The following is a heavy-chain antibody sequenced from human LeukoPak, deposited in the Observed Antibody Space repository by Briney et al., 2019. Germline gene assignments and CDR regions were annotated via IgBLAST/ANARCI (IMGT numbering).Heavy chain of an antibody. Sequence: PSETLSLTCTVSGGSISSSNFYWGWIRQPPGKGLEWNGSKYHRGSTYYNPSLKSGDTISVDTSKNQFSLNLSSVTAADTPVYYCARHADSSGDYFFDFWGQGTLVTVSS. V-gene: IGHV4-39*01. CDR1: GGSISSSNFY. D-gene: IGHD3-22*01. J-gene: IGHJ4*02. CDR2: KYHRGST. CDR3: ARHADSSGDYFFDF.